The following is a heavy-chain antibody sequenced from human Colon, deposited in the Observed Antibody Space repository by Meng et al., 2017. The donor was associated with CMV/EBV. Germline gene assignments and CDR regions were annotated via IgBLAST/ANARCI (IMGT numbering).Heavy chain of an antibody. CDR3: ATLSIYDSTISDF. CDR1: GYPFTIHY. V-gene: IGHV1-2*02. Sequence: ASVKVSCKTSGYPFTIHYIHWVRQAPGRGLEWMGWMNPNSGDTNYAQKFQDRVEVTRDTTVNTAYLDLTSLRSADTAVYYCATLSIYDSTISDFWGQGTLVTVSS. CDR2: MNPNSGDT. D-gene: IGHD5/OR15-5a*01. J-gene: IGHJ4*02.